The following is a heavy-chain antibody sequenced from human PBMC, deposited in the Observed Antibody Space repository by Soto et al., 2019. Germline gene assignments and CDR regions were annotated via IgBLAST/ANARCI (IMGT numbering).Heavy chain of an antibody. Sequence: EVQLVETGGGLIQPGGSLRLSCAASGFTVSSNYMSWVRQAPGKGLEWVSVIYSGGSTYYADSVKGRFTISRDNSKNTLYLQMNSLRAEDTAVYYCARERYSSSWGWFDPWGQGTLVTVSS. CDR1: GFTVSSNY. J-gene: IGHJ5*02. V-gene: IGHV3-53*02. CDR2: IYSGGST. D-gene: IGHD6-13*01. CDR3: ARERYSSSWGWFDP.